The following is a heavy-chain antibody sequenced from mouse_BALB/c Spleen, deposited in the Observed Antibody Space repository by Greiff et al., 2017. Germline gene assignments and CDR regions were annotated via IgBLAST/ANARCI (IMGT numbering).Heavy chain of an antibody. V-gene: IGHV5-17*02. CDR2: ISSGCSTI. Sequence: EVMLVESGGGLVQPGGSRKLSCAASGFSFSSFGMHWVRQAPEKGLEWVAYISSGCSTIYYADTVKGRFTISRDNPKNTLFLQMTSLRSEDTAMYYCAREEDAMDYWGQGTSVTVSS. CDR1: GFSFSSFG. CDR3: AREEDAMDY. J-gene: IGHJ4*01.